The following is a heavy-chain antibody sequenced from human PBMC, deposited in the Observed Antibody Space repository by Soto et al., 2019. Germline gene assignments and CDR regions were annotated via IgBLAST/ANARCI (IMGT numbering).Heavy chain of an antibody. CDR1: GGTFSSYA. Sequence: QVQLVQSGAEVKKPGSSVKVSCKASGGTFSSYAISCVRQAPGQGLEWMGGIIPIFATTDYEQKFQGRVTMTADESTSTAYVALTSMRTEYTAVYYCAKNPDNYYYGMDVWGQGTTVTVSS. CDR2: IIPIFATT. V-gene: IGHV1-69*12. J-gene: IGHJ6*02. CDR3: AKNPDNYYYGMDV.